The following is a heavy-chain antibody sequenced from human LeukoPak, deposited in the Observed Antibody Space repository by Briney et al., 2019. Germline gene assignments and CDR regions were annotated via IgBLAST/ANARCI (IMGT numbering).Heavy chain of an antibody. D-gene: IGHD3-10*01. V-gene: IGHV4-39*01. Sequence: SETLSLTCTVSGGSVSSSSFYWGWIHQPPGKGLEWIGSIYYTGSTYYNPSLKSRVTISVDTSKNQFSLKLASVTAADTAVYYCARGAPAVRGVSDYWGQGTLVTVSS. CDR3: ARGAPAVRGVSDY. J-gene: IGHJ4*02. CDR1: GGSVSSSSFY. CDR2: IYYTGST.